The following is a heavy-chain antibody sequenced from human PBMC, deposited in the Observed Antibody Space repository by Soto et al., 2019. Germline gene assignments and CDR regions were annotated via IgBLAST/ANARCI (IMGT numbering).Heavy chain of an antibody. CDR3: ARVGGYRYGGVDY. CDR1: GYTFTSKY. Sequence: QVQLVQSGAEVKKPGASVKVSCKASGYTFTSKYMHWVRQAPGQGLEWMGIINPSGGSTTYAQKFQGRVTMTRDTSTSTVYMELSSLRSEDTAVYSCARVGGYRYGGVDYWGQGTLVTVSS. J-gene: IGHJ4*02. D-gene: IGHD5-18*01. CDR2: INPSGGST. V-gene: IGHV1-46*01.